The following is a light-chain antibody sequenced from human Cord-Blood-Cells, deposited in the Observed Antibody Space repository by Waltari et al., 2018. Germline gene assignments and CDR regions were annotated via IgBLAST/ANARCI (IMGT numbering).Light chain of an antibody. CDR1: QSISSY. J-gene: IGKJ4*01. CDR3: QQSYSTPLT. CDR2: AAS. V-gene: IGKV1-39*01. Sequence: DIPMTQSPSSLSASVGDRVTITCRASQSISSYLNWYQQKPGKAPKLLIYAASRLQSGVPSRFSGSGSGTDFTLTISRLQPEDFATYYCQQSYSTPLTFGGGTKVEIK.